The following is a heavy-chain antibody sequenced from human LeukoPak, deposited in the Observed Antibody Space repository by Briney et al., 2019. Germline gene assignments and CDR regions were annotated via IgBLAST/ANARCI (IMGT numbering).Heavy chain of an antibody. CDR3: AKGGSTSPNGINDY. D-gene: IGHD2-2*01. V-gene: IGHV3-15*01. J-gene: IGHJ4*02. CDR1: GFTFSNAW. Sequence: GGSLRLSCAASGFTFSNAWMSWVRQAPGKGLEWVGRIKSKTDGGTTDYAAPVKGRFTISRDDSKNTLYLQMNSLRAEDTAVYYCAKGGSTSPNGINDYWGQGTLVTVSS. CDR2: IKSKTDGGTT.